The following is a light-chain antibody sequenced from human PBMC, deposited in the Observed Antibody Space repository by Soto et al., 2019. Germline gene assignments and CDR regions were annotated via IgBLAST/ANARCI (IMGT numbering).Light chain of an antibody. V-gene: IGLV2-14*01. CDR3: NSYTSSSTLYV. CDR1: SSDVGGYNY. Sequence: QSALTQPASVSGSPGQSIIISCTGTSSDVGGYNYVSWYQQHPGKAPKLKIYDVSNRPSGVSNRFSGSKSGNTASLTISGLQAEDEADYYCNSYTSSSTLYVFGTGTKLTVL. J-gene: IGLJ1*01. CDR2: DVS.